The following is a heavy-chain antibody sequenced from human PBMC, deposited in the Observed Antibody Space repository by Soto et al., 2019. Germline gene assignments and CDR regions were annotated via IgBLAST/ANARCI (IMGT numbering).Heavy chain of an antibody. Sequence: QVQLVQSGAEVKKPGASVKVSCKASGYTFTSYDINWVRQATGQGLEWMGWMNPNSGNTGYAQKFQGRVTMTRNTSISTAYMELGSLRSEDTAVYYCARSPAQWLDGAFDIWGQGTMVTVSS. CDR1: GYTFTSYD. CDR2: MNPNSGNT. D-gene: IGHD6-19*01. V-gene: IGHV1-8*01. CDR3: ARSPAQWLDGAFDI. J-gene: IGHJ3*02.